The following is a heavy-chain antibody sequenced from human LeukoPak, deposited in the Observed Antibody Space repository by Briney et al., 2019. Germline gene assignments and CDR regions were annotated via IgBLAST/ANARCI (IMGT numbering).Heavy chain of an antibody. Sequence: LGESLKISCKGSGYSFTSYWIGWVRQMPGKGLEWMGIIYPGDSETRYSPSFQGQVTISADKSISTAYLQWSSLKASDTAMYYCARHLSIAASQYYFDYWGQGTLVTVSS. CDR3: ARHLSIAASQYYFDY. CDR1: GYSFTSYW. V-gene: IGHV5-51*01. CDR2: IYPGDSET. J-gene: IGHJ4*02. D-gene: IGHD6-13*01.